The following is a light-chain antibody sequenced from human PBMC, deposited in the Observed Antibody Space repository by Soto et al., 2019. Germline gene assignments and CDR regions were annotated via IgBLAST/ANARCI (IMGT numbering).Light chain of an antibody. J-gene: IGKJ5*01. CDR3: QQINAYPIP. CDR2: TAS. Sequence: IQLTQSPSSLSASVGDSVTITCRASQGIRSSLAWYQQKPGIAPKLLIYTASTLQSGVPSRFSGSGSGTDFTLTISSLQPEDFATYYCQQINAYPIPFGQGTRLEIK. V-gene: IGKV1-9*01. CDR1: QGIRSS.